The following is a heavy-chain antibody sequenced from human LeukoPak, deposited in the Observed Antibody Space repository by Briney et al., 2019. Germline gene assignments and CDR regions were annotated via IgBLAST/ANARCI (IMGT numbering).Heavy chain of an antibody. CDR1: GFTFSSYS. J-gene: IGHJ4*02. CDR3: ASGHSSSSGPYDY. D-gene: IGHD6-6*01. CDR2: ISSSSSYI. V-gene: IGHV3-21*01. Sequence: GGSLRLSCAASGFTFSSYSMNWVRQAPGKGLEWVSSISSSSSYIYYADSVKGRFTISRDNAKNSLYLQMNSLRAEDTAVYYCASGHSSSSGPYDYWGQGTLVTVSS.